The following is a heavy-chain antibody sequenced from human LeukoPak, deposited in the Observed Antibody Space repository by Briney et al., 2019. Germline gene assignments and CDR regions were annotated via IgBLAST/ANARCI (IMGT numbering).Heavy chain of an antibody. V-gene: IGHV3-21*01. CDR2: ISSSSSYI. CDR3: ARHMSVSYDAFDL. J-gene: IGHJ3*01. D-gene: IGHD3-10*01. CDR1: GFTFSSYS. Sequence: PGGSLRLSCAASGFTFSSYSMNWVRQAPGKGLEWVSSISSSSSYIYYADSVKGRFTISRDNAKNSLYLQMNSLRAEDTAVYYCARHMSVSYDAFDLWGRGTTVTVSS.